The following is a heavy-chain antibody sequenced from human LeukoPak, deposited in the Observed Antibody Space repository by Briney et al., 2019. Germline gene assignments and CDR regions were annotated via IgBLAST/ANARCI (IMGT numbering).Heavy chain of an antibody. CDR3: AKTTTGYSSGRFPGWPVDY. CDR1: GFTFSSYA. J-gene: IGHJ4*02. V-gene: IGHV3-23*01. Sequence: GGSLRLSCAASGFTFSSYAMYWVRQAPGKGLEWVSAIFGSGGSTHYADSVKGRFTISRDNSKNTVYLQMNSLRAEDTAVYYCAKTTTGYSSGRFPGWPVDYWGQGTLVTVSS. CDR2: IFGSGGST. D-gene: IGHD6-19*01.